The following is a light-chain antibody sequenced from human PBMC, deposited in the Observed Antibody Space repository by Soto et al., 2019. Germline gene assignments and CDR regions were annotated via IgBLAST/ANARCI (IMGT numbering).Light chain of an antibody. V-gene: IGKV1-39*01. CDR1: QYIGDF. CDR2: GAS. Sequence: EILMTQSPSSVSSSLGDTVTLTCRSSQYIGDFLNWYQQTPGKPPKLLIYGASTLPMGIPSRFSGGGSETEFTLTITRLEREDFAAYYCQESFFVLGTFGRGTRVEL. CDR3: QESFFVLGT. J-gene: IGKJ1*01.